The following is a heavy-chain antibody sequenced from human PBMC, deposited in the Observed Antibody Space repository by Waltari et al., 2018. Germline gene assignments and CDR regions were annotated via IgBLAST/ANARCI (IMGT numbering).Heavy chain of an antibody. J-gene: IGHJ5*02. V-gene: IGHV1-18*01. CDR3: ARDDCSSTSCPDYNWFDP. CDR1: GYTFTSYG. Sequence: QVQLVQSGAEVKKPGASVKVSCKASGYTFTSYGISWVRQAPGQGLEWMGWISAYNGNTNYAQKLQGRVTRTTDTSTSTADMELRSLRSDDTAVYYCARDDCSSTSCPDYNWFDPWGQGTLVTVSS. CDR2: ISAYNGNT. D-gene: IGHD2-2*01.